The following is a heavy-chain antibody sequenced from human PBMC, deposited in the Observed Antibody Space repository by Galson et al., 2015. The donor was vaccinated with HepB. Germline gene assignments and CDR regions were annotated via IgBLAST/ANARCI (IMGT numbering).Heavy chain of an antibody. V-gene: IGHV3-30*18. CDR1: GFTFSSYG. CDR2: ISYDGSNK. J-gene: IGHJ4*02. CDR3: AKSGYYDSSGYVDY. Sequence: SLRLSCAASGFTFSSYGMHWVRQAPGKGLEWVAVISYDGSNKYYADSVKGRFTISRDNSKNTLYLQMNSLRAEDTAVYYCAKSGYYDSSGYVDYWGQGTLVTVSS. D-gene: IGHD3-22*01.